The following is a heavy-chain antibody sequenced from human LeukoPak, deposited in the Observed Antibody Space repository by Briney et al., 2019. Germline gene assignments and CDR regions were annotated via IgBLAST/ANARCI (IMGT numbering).Heavy chain of an antibody. Sequence: PSETLSLTCTVSGGSISSYYWSWIRQPPGKGLEWIGYIYYSGSTNYNPSLKSRVTISVDTSKNQFSLKLSSVTAADTAVYYCARYSKYGVVGRFDPWGQGTLVTVSS. CDR1: GGSISSYY. D-gene: IGHD5/OR15-5a*01. J-gene: IGHJ5*02. CDR2: IYYSGST. CDR3: ARYSKYGVVGRFDP. V-gene: IGHV4-59*08.